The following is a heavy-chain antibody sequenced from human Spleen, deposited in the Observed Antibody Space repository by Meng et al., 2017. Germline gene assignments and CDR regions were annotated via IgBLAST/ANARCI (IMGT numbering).Heavy chain of an antibody. D-gene: IGHD2-15*01. CDR1: GFTFSSYA. CDR2: ISYDGSNK. CDR3: AGGFCSGGNCPFDY. Sequence: GGSLRLSCAASGFTFSSYAMNWLRQAPGKGLEWVAVISYDGSNKYYADSVKGRFTISRDNSKNTLYLQMNGLRAEDTAVYYCAGGFCSGGNCPFDYWGQGTLVTVSS. J-gene: IGHJ4*02. V-gene: IGHV3-30*01.